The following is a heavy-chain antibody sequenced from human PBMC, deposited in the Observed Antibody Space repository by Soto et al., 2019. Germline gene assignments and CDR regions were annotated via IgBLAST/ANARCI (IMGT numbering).Heavy chain of an antibody. Sequence: EVQLVESGGGLVKPGGSLRLSCAASGFTFSSYSMNWVRQAPGKGLEWVSLISSSSSYIYYADSVKGRFTISRDNAKNPPYLQMTSLRAEDTALYYCAKDRGGDLTAFDIWGQGPMVTVSS. D-gene: IGHD3-10*01. CDR1: GFTFSSYS. CDR2: ISSSSSYI. V-gene: IGHV3-21*01. CDR3: AKDRGGDLTAFDI. J-gene: IGHJ3*02.